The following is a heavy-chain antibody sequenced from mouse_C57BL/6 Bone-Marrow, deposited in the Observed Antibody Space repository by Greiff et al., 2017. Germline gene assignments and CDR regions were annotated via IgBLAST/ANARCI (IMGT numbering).Heavy chain of an antibody. CDR1: GYTFTSYW. CDR3: AVYYYGISYGDF. CDR2: IDPSDSYT. Sequence: QVQLQQPGAELVKPGASVKLSCKASGYTFTSYWMQWVKQRPGQGLEWIGEIDPSDSYTNYNQKFKGKATLPVDTSSSTAYMQLSSLTSEDSAVYYCAVYYYGISYGDFWGQGTTLTVSS. D-gene: IGHD1-1*01. J-gene: IGHJ2*01. V-gene: IGHV1-50*01.